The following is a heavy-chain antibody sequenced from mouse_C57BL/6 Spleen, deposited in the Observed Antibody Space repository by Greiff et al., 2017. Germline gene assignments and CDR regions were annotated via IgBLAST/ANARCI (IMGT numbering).Heavy chain of an antibody. CDR3: ARERDYSNILFAY. CDR2: ISDGGSYT. V-gene: IGHV5-4*01. Sequence: EVQLVESGGGLVKPGGSLKLSCAASGFTFSSYAMSWVRQTPEKRLEWVATISDGGSYTYYPDNVKGRFTISRDNAKNNLYLQMSHLKSEDTAMYYCARERDYSNILFAYWGQGTLVTVSA. J-gene: IGHJ3*01. CDR1: GFTFSSYA. D-gene: IGHD2-5*01.